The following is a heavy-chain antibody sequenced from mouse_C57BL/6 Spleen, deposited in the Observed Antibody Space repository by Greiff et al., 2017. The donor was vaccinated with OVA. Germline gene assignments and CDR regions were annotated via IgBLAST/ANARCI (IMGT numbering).Heavy chain of an antibody. CDR3: TRVAHGAMDY. CDR1: GYTFTDYE. V-gene: IGHV1-15*01. Sequence: QVQLKESGAELVRPGASVTLSCKASGYTFTDYEMHWVKQTPVHGLEWIGAIDPETGGTAYNQKFKGKAILTADKSSSPAYMELRSLTSEDSAVYYCTRVAHGAMDYWGQGTSVTVS. CDR2: IDPETGGT. J-gene: IGHJ4*01. D-gene: IGHD1-3*01.